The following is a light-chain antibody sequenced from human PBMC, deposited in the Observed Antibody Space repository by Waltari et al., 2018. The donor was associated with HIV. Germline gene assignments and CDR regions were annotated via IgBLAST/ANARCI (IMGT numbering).Light chain of an antibody. Sequence: QSVLPQPPSVSASPGQKVTISCPGISSNIGNNYVSWYQQLPGTAPKPVIYDNNKRPSGIPDRFSGSKSGTSATLDITGLQTGDEADYYCGTWDSSLSAGVFGGGTKLTVL. CDR3: GTWDSSLSAGV. CDR1: SSNIGNNY. V-gene: IGLV1-51*01. CDR2: DNN. J-gene: IGLJ2*01.